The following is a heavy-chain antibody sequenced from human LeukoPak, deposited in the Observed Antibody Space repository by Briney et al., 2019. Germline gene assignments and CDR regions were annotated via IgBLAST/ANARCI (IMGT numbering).Heavy chain of an antibody. D-gene: IGHD3-22*01. V-gene: IGHV3-30*02. Sequence: GGSLRLSCAASGFTFSSYGMHWVRQAPGKGLEWVAVIWYDGNNKYYADFVKGRFTISRDNSKNTLYLQMNSLRAEDTAVFYCRSYYYDSSGSYFDYWGQGTLVTVSP. CDR2: IWYDGNNK. J-gene: IGHJ4*02. CDR1: GFTFSSYG. CDR3: RSYYYDSSGSYFDY.